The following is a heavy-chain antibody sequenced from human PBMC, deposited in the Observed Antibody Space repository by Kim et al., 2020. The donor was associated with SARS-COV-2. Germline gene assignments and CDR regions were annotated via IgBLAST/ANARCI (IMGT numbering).Heavy chain of an antibody. CDR2: INHRGST. CDR1: GGSFSGYY. Sequence: SETLSLTCAVYGGSFSGYYWSWIRQPPGKGLEWIGEINHRGSTNYNPSLKSRVTISVDTSKNQFSLKLSSVTAADTAVYYCARAGQKASVVLWFGEPPTWCQGTLVTVSS. D-gene: IGHD3-10*01. V-gene: IGHV4-34*01. CDR3: ARAGQKASVVLWFGEPPT. J-gene: IGHJ5*02.